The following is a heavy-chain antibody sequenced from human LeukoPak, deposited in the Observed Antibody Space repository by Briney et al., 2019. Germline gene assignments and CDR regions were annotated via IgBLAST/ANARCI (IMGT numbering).Heavy chain of an antibody. CDR1: GGSISSGDYY. Sequence: SQTLSLTCTVSGGSISSGDYYWSWIRQPPGKGLEWIGYIYYSGSTYYNPSLKSRVTISVDTSKNQFSLKLSSVTAADTAVYYCARDNPHDYGDSVLESAFDIWGQGTMVTVSS. CDR3: ARDNPHDYGDSVLESAFDI. D-gene: IGHD4-17*01. V-gene: IGHV4-30-4*08. CDR2: IYYSGST. J-gene: IGHJ3*02.